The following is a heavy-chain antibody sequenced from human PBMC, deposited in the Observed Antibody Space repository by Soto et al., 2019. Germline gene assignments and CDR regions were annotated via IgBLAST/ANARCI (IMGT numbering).Heavy chain of an antibody. CDR1: GFTFSGFW. D-gene: IGHD4-17*01. CDR3: TRHGPGDYFLFDP. V-gene: IGHV3-74*01. CDR2: ASPDGTST. J-gene: IGHJ5*02. Sequence: GGSLRLSCAASGFTFSGFWMHWVRQAPGKGLVWVSRASPDGTSTSYADSVKGRFTISRDNARNTLYMQMNSLRVDDTAVYYCTRHGPGDYFLFDPWGQGTLVTVSS.